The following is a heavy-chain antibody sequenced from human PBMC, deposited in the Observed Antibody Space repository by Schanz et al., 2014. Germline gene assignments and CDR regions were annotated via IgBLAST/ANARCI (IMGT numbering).Heavy chain of an antibody. J-gene: IGHJ4*02. Sequence: VQLVESGGGLVQPGGSLRLSCAASRFTFSNYAMSWVRQAPGKGLEWVAVISYGGSDKYYTDSVKGHFTISRDDSKNTLYLQMNSLRAEDTAIYYCARDGRKYSSGTLDYFDNWGQGTLVTVSS. D-gene: IGHD6-25*01. V-gene: IGHV3-30*04. CDR3: ARDGRKYSSGTLDYFDN. CDR2: ISYGGSDK. CDR1: RFTFSNYA.